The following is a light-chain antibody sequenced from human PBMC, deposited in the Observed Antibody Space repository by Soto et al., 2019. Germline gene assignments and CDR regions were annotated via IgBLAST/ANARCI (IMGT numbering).Light chain of an antibody. Sequence: DIQITQSPSSLSDSVGDRVTITCRASQDINSWLAWYQQKPGLAPKLLIYKASSLQGGVPSRFSGSRSGTEFSFTVTSLQSEDFAVYYCQQYEQWRLTFGQGTRLEI. CDR3: QQYEQWRLT. V-gene: IGKV1-12*01. CDR2: KAS. J-gene: IGKJ5*01. CDR1: QDINSW.